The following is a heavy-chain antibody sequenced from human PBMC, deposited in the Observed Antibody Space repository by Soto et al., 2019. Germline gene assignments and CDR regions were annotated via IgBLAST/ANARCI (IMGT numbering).Heavy chain of an antibody. CDR1: GGSISSYY. CDR3: AIFYMVRGVMGAFDI. Sequence: SETLSLTCTVSGGSISSYYWSWIRQHPGKGLEWIGYIYYIGSTYYNPSLKSRVSISVDTSKNQFSLKLSSVTAADTAVYYCAIFYMVRGVMGAFDICGQGTMVTVSS. V-gene: IGHV4-59*06. CDR2: IYYIGST. J-gene: IGHJ3*02. D-gene: IGHD3-10*01.